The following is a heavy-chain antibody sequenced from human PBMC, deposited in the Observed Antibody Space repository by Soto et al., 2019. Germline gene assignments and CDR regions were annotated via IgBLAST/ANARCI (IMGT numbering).Heavy chain of an antibody. Sequence: TSQTLSLTCTVSDGSISSGDYYWSWIRQPPGKGLEWIGFIYYSGGTYYKPSLKSRVTISVDTSKNKFSLNLSSVTAADTAVYYCARASTGELWVYANWFDPWGPGTLVNVSS. CDR3: ARASTGELWVYANWFDP. D-gene: IGHD3-16*01. CDR1: DGSISSGDYY. J-gene: IGHJ5*02. V-gene: IGHV4-30-4*01. CDR2: IYYSGGT.